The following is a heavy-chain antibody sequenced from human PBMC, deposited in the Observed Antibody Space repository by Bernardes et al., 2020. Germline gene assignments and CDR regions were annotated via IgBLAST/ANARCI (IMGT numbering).Heavy chain of an antibody. D-gene: IGHD2-21*01. CDR3: ARELAGGEIGD. CDR1: GFTFSSYD. CDR2: IGTAGDT. Sequence: GGSLRLSCAASGFTFSSYDMHWVRQATGKGLEWVSAIGTAGDTYYPGSVKGRFTISRENAKNSLYLQMNSLRAGDTAVYYCARELAGGEIGDWGQGTLVTVSS. V-gene: IGHV3-13*01. J-gene: IGHJ4*02.